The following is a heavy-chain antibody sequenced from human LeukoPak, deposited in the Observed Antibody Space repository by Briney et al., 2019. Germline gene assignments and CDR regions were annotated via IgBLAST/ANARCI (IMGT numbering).Heavy chain of an antibody. CDR2: ISYDGTNR. D-gene: IGHD5-18*01. J-gene: IGHJ4*02. CDR3: TKGTIWLPFDY. V-gene: IGHV3-30*18. Sequence: PGGSLRLSCAASGFTFSNYGIHWVRQAPGKGLEWVAVISYDGTNRYNADSVKGRFTISRDNSKNTLYLQMNSLRAEDTAVYYCTKGTIWLPFDYWGQGTLVTVSS. CDR1: GFTFSNYG.